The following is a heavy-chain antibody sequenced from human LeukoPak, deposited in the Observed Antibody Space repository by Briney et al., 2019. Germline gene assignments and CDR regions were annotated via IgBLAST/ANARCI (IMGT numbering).Heavy chain of an antibody. J-gene: IGHJ4*02. D-gene: IGHD3-3*01. CDR2: ISGSGGST. V-gene: IGHV3-23*01. CDR1: GFTFSSYA. CDR3: AKGLYDFWSGYQYYFDY. Sequence: GGSLRFSCAASGFTFSSYAMSWVRQAPGKGLEWVSAISGSGGSTYYADSVKGRFTISRDNSKNTLYLQMNSLRAEDTAVYYCAKGLYDFWSGYQYYFDYWGQGTLVTVSS.